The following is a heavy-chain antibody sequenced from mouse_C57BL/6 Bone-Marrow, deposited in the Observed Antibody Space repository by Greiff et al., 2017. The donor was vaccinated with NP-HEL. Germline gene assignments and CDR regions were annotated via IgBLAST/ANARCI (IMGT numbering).Heavy chain of an antibody. CDR1: GYTFTSYG. CDR2: IYPRSGNT. CDR3: ARSGITTVVADIDY. V-gene: IGHV1-81*01. Sequence: QVQLQQSGAELARPGASVKLSCKASGYTFTSYGISWVKQRTGQGLEWIGEIYPRSGNTYYNEKFKGKATLTADKSASTAYMELRSLTSEDSAVYVCARSGITTVVADIDYWGQGTTLTVSS. J-gene: IGHJ2*01. D-gene: IGHD1-1*01.